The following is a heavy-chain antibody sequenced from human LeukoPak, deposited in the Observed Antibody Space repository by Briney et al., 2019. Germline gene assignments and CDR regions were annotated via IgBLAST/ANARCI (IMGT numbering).Heavy chain of an antibody. D-gene: IGHD3-10*01. Sequence: SGGSLRLSCAAFGFTFSSYAMSWVRQAPGKGLEWVSYISSSSSTIYYADSVKGRFTISRDNAKNSLYLQMNSLRAEDSGIYYCARCGDGLPCDFDYWGQGTLVTVSS. J-gene: IGHJ4*02. V-gene: IGHV3-48*01. CDR2: ISSSSSTI. CDR1: GFTFSSYA. CDR3: ARCGDGLPCDFDY.